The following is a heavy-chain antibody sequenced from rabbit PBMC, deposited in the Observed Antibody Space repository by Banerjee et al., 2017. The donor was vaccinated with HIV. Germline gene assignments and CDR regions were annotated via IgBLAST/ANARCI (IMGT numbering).Heavy chain of an antibody. D-gene: IGHD4-1*01. CDR1: GFDFSTNT. CDR2: INTSSGNT. V-gene: IGHV1S40*01. CDR3: ARDLAGVIGWNFSL. Sequence: QSLEESGGDLVKPGASLTLTCTASGFDFSTNTMCWVRQAPGKGLEWIGCINTSSGNTVYASWAKGRFTISKTSWTTVTLQMTSLTAADTATYFCARDLAGVIGWNFSLWGPGTLVTVS. J-gene: IGHJ4*01.